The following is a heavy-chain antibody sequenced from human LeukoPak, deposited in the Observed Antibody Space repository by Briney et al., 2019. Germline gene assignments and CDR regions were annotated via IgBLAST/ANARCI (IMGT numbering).Heavy chain of an antibody. J-gene: IGHJ6*03. CDR2: IIPIFGTA. V-gene: IGHV1-69*06. CDR3: AKGSYGGGDPYYMDV. CDR1: GGTFSSYA. D-gene: IGHD2-21*02. Sequence: ASVKVSCKAPGGTFSSYAISWVRQAPGQGLEWMGGIIPIFGTANYAQKFQGRVTVTADKSTSTAYMELSSLRSEDTAVYYCAKGSYGGGDPYYMDVWGKGTTVTISS.